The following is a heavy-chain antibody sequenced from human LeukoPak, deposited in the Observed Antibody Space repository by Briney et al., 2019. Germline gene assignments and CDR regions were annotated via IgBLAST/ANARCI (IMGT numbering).Heavy chain of an antibody. V-gene: IGHV4-31*03. D-gene: IGHD1-26*01. Sequence: SETLSLTCTVSGGSISSGGYNWSWIRQHPGKGLACIGYIYYSGSTYYNPSLKSRVTISVDTSKNQFSLKLSSVTAADTAVYYCARGSYVGPTSGYFDYWGQGTLVTVSS. CDR2: IYYSGST. J-gene: IGHJ4*02. CDR3: ARGSYVGPTSGYFDY. CDR1: GGSISSGGYN.